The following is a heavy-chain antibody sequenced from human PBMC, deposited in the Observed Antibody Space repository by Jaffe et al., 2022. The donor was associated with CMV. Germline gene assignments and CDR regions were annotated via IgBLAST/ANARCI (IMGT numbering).Heavy chain of an antibody. V-gene: IGHV3-23*01. CDR1: GFTFSSYA. CDR2: ISGSGGST. CDR3: AKDSGSYSNAYYYYYYGMDV. Sequence: EVQLLESGGGLVQPGGSLRLSCAASGFTFSSYAMSWVRQAPGKGLEWVSAISGSGGSTYYADSVKGRFTISRDNSKNTLYLQMNSLRAEDTAVYYCAKDSGSYSNAYYYYYYGMDVWGQGTTVTVSS. J-gene: IGHJ6*02. D-gene: IGHD1-26*01.